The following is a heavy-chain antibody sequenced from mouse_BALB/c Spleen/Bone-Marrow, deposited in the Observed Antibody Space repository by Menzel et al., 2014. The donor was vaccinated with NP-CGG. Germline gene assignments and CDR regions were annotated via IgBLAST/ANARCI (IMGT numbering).Heavy chain of an antibody. J-gene: IGHJ4*01. D-gene: IGHD1-1*01. CDR3: VRGGSSSHYYAMDY. V-gene: IGHV10S3*01. CDR1: GFTFNTNA. CDR2: IRSKSNNYAT. Sequence: EVMLVESGGGLVQPKGSLELSCAASGFTFNTNAMNWVRQAPGKGLEWVARIRSKSNNYATYYADSAKDRFTISRDDSQSMLYLQMNNLKTEDTAMYYCVRGGSSSHYYAMDYWGQGTSVTVSS.